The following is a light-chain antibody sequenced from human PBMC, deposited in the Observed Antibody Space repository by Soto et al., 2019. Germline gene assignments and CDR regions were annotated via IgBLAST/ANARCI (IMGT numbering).Light chain of an antibody. J-gene: IGKJ1*01. CDR1: RDVGSD. CDR2: AAS. CDR3: LQDYGDSWT. V-gene: IGKV1-6*01. Sequence: TQMTQSPLSLSASVREKIIITCRASRDVGSDVSWYQQKPGQAPKLVIYAASNLYTGVPSRFSGRRSGTEFTLTISSLQPEDFASYYCLQDYGDSWTFGQGTKVDIK.